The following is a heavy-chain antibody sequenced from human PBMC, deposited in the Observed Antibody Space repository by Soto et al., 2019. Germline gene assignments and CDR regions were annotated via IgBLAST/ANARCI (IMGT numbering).Heavy chain of an antibody. D-gene: IGHD3-22*01. Sequence: GGSLRLSCAASGFTFSSYGMHWVRQAPGKGLEWVAVISYDGSNKYYADSVKGRFTISRDNSKNTLYLQMNSLRAEDTAVYYCAKDSHDSSFDYWGQGTLVTVSS. V-gene: IGHV3-30*18. CDR3: AKDSHDSSFDY. J-gene: IGHJ4*02. CDR1: GFTFSSYG. CDR2: ISYDGSNK.